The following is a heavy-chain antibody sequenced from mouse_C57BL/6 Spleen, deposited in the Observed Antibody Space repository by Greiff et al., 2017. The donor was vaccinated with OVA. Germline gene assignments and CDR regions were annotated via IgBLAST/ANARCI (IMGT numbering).Heavy chain of an antibody. D-gene: IGHD1-1*01. J-gene: IGHJ1*03. CDR2: IDPSGSET. CDR3: ARACAGRSAYWYFDV. CDR1: GYTFTSYW. Sequence: QVQLQQPGAELVRPGSSVKLSCKASGYTFTSYWMHWVKQRPIQGLEWIGNIDPSGSETHYNQKFKDKATLTVDKSSSTAYMQLSSLTSEDSAVYYCARACAGRSAYWYFDVWGKGTTVTVSS. V-gene: IGHV1-52*01.